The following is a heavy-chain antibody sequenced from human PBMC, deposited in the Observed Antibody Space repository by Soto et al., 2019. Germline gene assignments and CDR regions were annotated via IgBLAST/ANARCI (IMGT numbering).Heavy chain of an antibody. D-gene: IGHD1-26*01. CDR1: GGSISSSTYY. Sequence: QLQLQESGPGLVKPSETLSLTCTVSGGSISSSTYYWGWIRQPPGKGLEWIGCIYYSGSTYYNPSLKSRVTISVDTSKNQFPLKLSAVTAADTAVYYCARQEGGSDYREYFQHWGQGTLFTVSS. CDR3: ARQEGGSDYREYFQH. V-gene: IGHV4-39*01. J-gene: IGHJ1*01. CDR2: IYYSGST.